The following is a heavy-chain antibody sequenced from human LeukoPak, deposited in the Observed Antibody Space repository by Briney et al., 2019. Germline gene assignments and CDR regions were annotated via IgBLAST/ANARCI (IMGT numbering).Heavy chain of an antibody. Sequence: GGSLRLSCAASGFTVSSKYMHWVRQAPGKGLEWVAVIWYDGSNKYYADSVKGRFTISRDNSKNTLYLQMNSLRAEDTAVYYCARDWGIAVAGPLGYWGQGTLVTVSS. CDR1: GFTVSSKY. V-gene: IGHV3-33*08. CDR2: IWYDGSNK. CDR3: ARDWGIAVAGPLGY. J-gene: IGHJ4*02. D-gene: IGHD6-19*01.